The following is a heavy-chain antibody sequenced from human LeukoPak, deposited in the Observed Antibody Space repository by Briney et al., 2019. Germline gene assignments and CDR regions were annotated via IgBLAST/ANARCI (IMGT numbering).Heavy chain of an antibody. Sequence: TTSETLSLTCTVSGYSISSGYYWGWIRQPPGKGLEWIGSIYHSGSTYYNPSLKSRVTISVDTSKNQFSLKLSSVTAADTAVYYCASHLIDMVRGEIYYYYGMDVWGQGTTVTVSS. V-gene: IGHV4-38-2*02. CDR1: GYSISSGYY. CDR2: IYHSGST. J-gene: IGHJ6*02. D-gene: IGHD3-10*01. CDR3: ASHLIDMVRGEIYYYYGMDV.